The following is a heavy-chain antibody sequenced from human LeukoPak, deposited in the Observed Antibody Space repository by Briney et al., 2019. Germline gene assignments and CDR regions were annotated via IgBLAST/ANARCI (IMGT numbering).Heavy chain of an antibody. CDR3: ARDLKRSRARWENLGLDP. V-gene: IGHV3-21*04. CDR1: GFTFSSYS. Sequence: KAGGSLRLSCAASGFTFSSYSMNWVRQAPGKGLEWVSSISSSSSYIYYADSVKGRFTISRDNAKNSLYLEMNSLRSDDTAVYYCARDLKRSRARWENLGLDPWGQGTLVTVSS. D-gene: IGHD3-16*01. CDR2: ISSSSSYI. J-gene: IGHJ5*02.